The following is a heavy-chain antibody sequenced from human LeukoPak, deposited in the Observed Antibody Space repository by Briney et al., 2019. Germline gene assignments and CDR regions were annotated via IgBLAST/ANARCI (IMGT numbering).Heavy chain of an antibody. J-gene: IGHJ4*02. CDR1: GFTFDDDA. Sequence: RRSLRVSSAASGFTFDDDAMHWGRQAPRKSLWWVSGISWDSGSIGYADSVKGRVTISRDNAKNSLYLEINSLRAEDTALYYCEKGRQLAAFDYWGQGTLVTVSS. D-gene: IGHD6-13*01. V-gene: IGHV3-9*01. CDR2: ISWDSGSI. CDR3: EKGRQLAAFDY.